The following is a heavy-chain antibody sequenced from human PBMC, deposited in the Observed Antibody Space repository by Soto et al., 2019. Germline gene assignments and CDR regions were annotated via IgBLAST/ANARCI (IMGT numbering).Heavy chain of an antibody. CDR3: ATDSSGYSSGGAFDI. Sequence: GGSLRLSCAASGFTFSSYAMHWVRQAPGKGLEWVAVISYDGSNKYYADSVKGRFTISRDNSKNTLYLQMNSLRAEDTAVYYCATDSSGYSSGGAFDICGEGTLFTVSS. CDR2: ISYDGSNK. V-gene: IGHV3-30-3*01. J-gene: IGHJ3*02. CDR1: GFTFSSYA. D-gene: IGHD3-22*01.